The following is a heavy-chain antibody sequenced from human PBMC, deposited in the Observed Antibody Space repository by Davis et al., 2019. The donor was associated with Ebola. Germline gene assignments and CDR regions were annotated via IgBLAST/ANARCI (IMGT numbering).Heavy chain of an antibody. CDR1: GFTFSSYS. V-gene: IGHV3-48*04. Sequence: PGGSLRLSCAASGFTFSSYSMNWVRQAPGKGLEWVSYISSSSSTIYYADSVKGRFTISRDNAKNSLYLQMNSLRAEDTAVYYCARDRGDLAIPFDYWGQGTLVTVSS. J-gene: IGHJ4*02. D-gene: IGHD2-21*01. CDR3: ARDRGDLAIPFDY. CDR2: ISSSSSTI.